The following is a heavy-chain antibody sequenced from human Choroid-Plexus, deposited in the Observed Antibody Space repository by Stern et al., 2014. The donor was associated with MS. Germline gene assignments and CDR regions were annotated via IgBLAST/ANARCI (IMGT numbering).Heavy chain of an antibody. Sequence: VQLVESGGGVVQPGRPLRLSCVASGFTLGSCAMHWVRQAPGTGLEWVAGVSYDGSNKYYADSVKGPFTISRDNSQNTLYMQMSSLRPEDTAVYYCAKDRQYLTYFFDHWGQGSLVTVSS. CDR3: AKDRQYLTYFFDH. V-gene: IGHV3-30*18. CDR2: VSYDGSNK. D-gene: IGHD2/OR15-2a*01. J-gene: IGHJ5*02. CDR1: GFTLGSCA.